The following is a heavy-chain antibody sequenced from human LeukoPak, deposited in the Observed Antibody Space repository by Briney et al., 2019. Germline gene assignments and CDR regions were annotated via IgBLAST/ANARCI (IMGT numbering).Heavy chain of an antibody. Sequence: SETLSLTCTVSGGSISSYYWSWIRQPPGKGLEWIGYIYYSGSTNYNPSLKSRVTISVDTSKNQFSLKLSSVTAADTAVYYCARDTLWFGEPKDVWGKGTTVTVSS. CDR1: GGSISSYY. CDR2: IYYSGST. J-gene: IGHJ6*04. V-gene: IGHV4-59*12. CDR3: ARDTLWFGEPKDV. D-gene: IGHD3-10*01.